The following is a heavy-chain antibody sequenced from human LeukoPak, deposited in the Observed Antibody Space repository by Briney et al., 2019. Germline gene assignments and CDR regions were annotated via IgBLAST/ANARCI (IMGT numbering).Heavy chain of an antibody. D-gene: IGHD6-13*01. V-gene: IGHV3-49*03. CDR2: IRSKAYGGTT. CDR1: GFTFSDYY. J-gene: IGHJ3*02. CDR3: SRAPYSSSGAIDI. Sequence: GGSLRLSCAASGFTFSDYYMSWIRQAPGTGLEWEGFIRSKAYGGTTEYAASVKGRFTISRDDSKSFAYPQMNSLKTEDTAVYYCSRAPYSSSGAIDICGEGTMVTVSS.